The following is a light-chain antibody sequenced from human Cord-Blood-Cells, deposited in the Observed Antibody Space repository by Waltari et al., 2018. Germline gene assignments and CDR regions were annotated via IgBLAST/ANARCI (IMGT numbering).Light chain of an antibody. CDR3: SSYTSSSTLV. CDR2: DVS. CDR1: GSDVGGFNY. V-gene: IGLV2-14*01. Sequence: QSALTQTASASGPPGQSTPLSCPGTGSDVGGFNYVPWYQQHPDKAPKLMIYDVSNRPSGVSNRFSGAKSGNTASLTISGLQAEDEADYYCSSYTSSSTLVFGGGTKLTVL. J-gene: IGLJ2*01.